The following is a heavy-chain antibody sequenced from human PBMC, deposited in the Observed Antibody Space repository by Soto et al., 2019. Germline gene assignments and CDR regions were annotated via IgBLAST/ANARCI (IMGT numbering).Heavy chain of an antibody. Sequence: EVQLVESGGGLVKPGGSLRLSCAASGFAFGGYGMNGIRQAPGKGLEWVSSISSSTSYIYYADSVKGRFSISRDNAKKILYLEMYALRTDDTAVYYCARDPSEGRVGNWFESWGQGTLVTVSS. CDR1: GFAFGGYG. V-gene: IGHV3-21*01. CDR3: ARDPSEGRVGNWFES. D-gene: IGHD1-26*01. J-gene: IGHJ5*01. CDR2: ISSSTSYI.